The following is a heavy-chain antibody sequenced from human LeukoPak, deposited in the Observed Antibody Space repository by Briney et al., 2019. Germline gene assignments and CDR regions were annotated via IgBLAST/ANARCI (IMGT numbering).Heavy chain of an antibody. CDR1: GGSFSGYY. Sequence: PSETLSLTCAAYGGSFSGYYWSWIRQPPGKGLEWIGEINHSGSTNYNPSLKSRVTISVDTSKNQFSLKLSSVTAADTAVYYCARGVAAANGYFDLWGRGTLVTVSS. D-gene: IGHD2-2*01. V-gene: IGHV4-34*01. CDR2: INHSGST. CDR3: ARGVAAANGYFDL. J-gene: IGHJ2*01.